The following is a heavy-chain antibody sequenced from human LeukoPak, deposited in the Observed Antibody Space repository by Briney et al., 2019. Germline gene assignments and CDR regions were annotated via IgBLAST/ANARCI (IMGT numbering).Heavy chain of an antibody. CDR1: GFTFKNAW. J-gene: IGHJ4*02. V-gene: IGHV3-15*01. D-gene: IGHD3-10*01. CDR3: PTDGEFGSGTCCDY. Sequence: GGSLRLSCAASGFTFKNAWMNWVRQAPGKGLEWVGRIQSKADGGTTDYAAPVRGRFTISRDDSGDTVYLQMNSLKTEDTAVYWCPTDGEFGSGTCCDYWGQGTLVTVSS. CDR2: IQSKADGGTT.